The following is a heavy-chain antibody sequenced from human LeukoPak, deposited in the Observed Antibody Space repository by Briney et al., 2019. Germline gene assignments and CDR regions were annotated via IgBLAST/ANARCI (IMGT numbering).Heavy chain of an antibody. D-gene: IGHD7-27*01. CDR1: GFTFSSYA. CDR3: AKVSNWGMFYFGY. Sequence: GGSLRLSCAASGFTFSSYAMNWVRQAPGKGLEWVSTISGSGGSTYYADSVKGRFTISRDNSKTTLYLQTNSLRAEDTAVYYCAKVSNWGMFYFGYWGQGTLVTVSS. V-gene: IGHV3-23*01. J-gene: IGHJ4*02. CDR2: ISGSGGST.